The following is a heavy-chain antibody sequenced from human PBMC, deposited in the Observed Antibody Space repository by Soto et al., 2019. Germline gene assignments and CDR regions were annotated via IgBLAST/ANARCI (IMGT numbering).Heavy chain of an antibody. D-gene: IGHD2-8*01. V-gene: IGHV3-48*03. J-gene: IGHJ4*02. CDR3: VREAPCSNGVCQFDY. CDR1: GFTFSPYE. Sequence: GSLRLSCAASGFTFSPYEMSWVRQAPGKGLEWISYISSSGSTIHYADSVKGRFSISRDNAKKSLFLQMNSLRAEDTAVYYCVREAPCSNGVCQFDYWGRGTLVTVSS. CDR2: ISSSGSTI.